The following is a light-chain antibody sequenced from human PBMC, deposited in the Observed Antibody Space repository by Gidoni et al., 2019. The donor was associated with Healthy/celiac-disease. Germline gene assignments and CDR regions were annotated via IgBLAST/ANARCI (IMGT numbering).Light chain of an antibody. CDR1: QGISSY. CDR3: QQLNSYPLFT. Sequence: DIQLTQSPSFLSASVGDRVTITCRASQGISSYLAWYQQKPGNAPKLLIYAASTLQSGVPSRFSGSGSGTEFTLTISSLQPEDFATYYCQQLNSYPLFTFGPGTKVDIK. CDR2: AAS. J-gene: IGKJ3*01. V-gene: IGKV1-9*01.